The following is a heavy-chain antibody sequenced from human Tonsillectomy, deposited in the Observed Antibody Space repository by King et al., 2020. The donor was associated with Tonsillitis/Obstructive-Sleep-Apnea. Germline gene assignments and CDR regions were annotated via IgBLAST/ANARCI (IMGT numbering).Heavy chain of an antibody. Sequence: VQLVESGAEVKKPGASVKVSCTASGYTFTSYGISWVRQAPGQGLEWMGWISAYNGNTNYAQKLQGRVTMTTDTSTSTAYMELRSLRSDDTAVYYCARSMVRGATPLYWFDPWGQGTLVTVSS. J-gene: IGHJ5*02. CDR1: GYTFTSYG. CDR2: ISAYNGNT. D-gene: IGHD3-10*01. CDR3: ARSMVRGATPLYWFDP. V-gene: IGHV1-18*01.